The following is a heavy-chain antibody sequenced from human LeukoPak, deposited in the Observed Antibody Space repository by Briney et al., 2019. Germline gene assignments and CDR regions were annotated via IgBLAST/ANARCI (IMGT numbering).Heavy chain of an antibody. CDR3: ARQGIAVAGMFDN. CDR2: VFYSGRN. CDR1: GGSISNSLYY. V-gene: IGHV4-39*01. D-gene: IGHD6-19*01. J-gene: IGHJ4*02. Sequence: SETLSLTCTVSGGSISNSLYYWGWIRQPPGQGLEWIGSVFYSGRNYYKPSLKSRVSISVDTSKNQFSLKVSSLTTADTAVYYCARQGIAVAGMFDNWGQGTLVTVSS.